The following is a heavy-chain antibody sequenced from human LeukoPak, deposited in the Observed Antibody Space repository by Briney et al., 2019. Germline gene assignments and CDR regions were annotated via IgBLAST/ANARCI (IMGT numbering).Heavy chain of an antibody. CDR1: AFTFSSYS. Sequence: GGSLRLSCAASAFTFSSYSMNWVRQAPGKGLEWVSSISSSSSYIYYADSVKGRFTISRANAKNSLYLQMNRLRAEDTAVYKCARSPRSIAAAGTTGWVDYWGQGTLVTVSS. V-gene: IGHV3-21*01. CDR3: ARSPRSIAAAGTTGWVDY. D-gene: IGHD6-13*01. CDR2: ISSSSSYI. J-gene: IGHJ4*02.